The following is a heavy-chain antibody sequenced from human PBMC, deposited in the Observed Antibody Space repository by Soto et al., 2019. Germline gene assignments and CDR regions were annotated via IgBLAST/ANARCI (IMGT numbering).Heavy chain of an antibody. CDR3: AGPSRDFWNGYPYYYGIDV. Sequence: SETLSLTCTVSGDSINNYYWSWIRQPAGKGLEWIGRIHVSGKTNYNPSLKSRVTMSLDMSKNHFSLRLSSVTAADTAVYYCAGPSRDFWNGYPYYYGIDVWGQGTTVTVSS. CDR1: GDSINNYY. CDR2: IHVSGKT. V-gene: IGHV4-4*07. D-gene: IGHD3-3*01. J-gene: IGHJ6*02.